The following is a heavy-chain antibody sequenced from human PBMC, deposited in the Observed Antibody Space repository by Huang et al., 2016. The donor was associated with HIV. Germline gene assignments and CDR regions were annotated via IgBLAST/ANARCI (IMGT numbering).Heavy chain of an antibody. Sequence: QVQLVESGAELKKPGASVRVSCKVSGYTVSELSLHWVRQAPEQGLEWMGGFEPEEGETSYAQRWQGRVTMTEDTSTDTAYMELSSRRPEDTAVYYCATSTPDVGAGVLRSAFDIWGQGTMVTVSS. CDR3: ATSTPDVGAGVLRSAFDI. CDR2: FEPEEGET. D-gene: IGHD2-15*01. V-gene: IGHV1-24*01. CDR1: GYTVSELS. J-gene: IGHJ3*02.